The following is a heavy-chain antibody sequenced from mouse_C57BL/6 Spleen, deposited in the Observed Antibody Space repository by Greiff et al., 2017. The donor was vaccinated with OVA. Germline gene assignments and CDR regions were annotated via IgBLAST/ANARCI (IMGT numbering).Heavy chain of an antibody. CDR1: GYTFTSYG. J-gene: IGHJ2*01. V-gene: IGHV1-81*01. Sequence: QVQLQQSGAELARPGASVKLSCKASGYTFTSYGISWVKQRTGQGLEWIGEIYPRSGNTYYNEKFKGKATLTADKSSSTAYMELRSLTSEDSAVYFCARLDYGSSYVDYWGQGTTLTVSS. CDR2: IYPRSGNT. D-gene: IGHD1-1*01. CDR3: ARLDYGSSYVDY.